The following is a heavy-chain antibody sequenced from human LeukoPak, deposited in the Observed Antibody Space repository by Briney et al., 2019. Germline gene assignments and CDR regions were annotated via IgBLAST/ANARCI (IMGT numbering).Heavy chain of an antibody. Sequence: ASVKVSCKASGYTFTSYGISWVRQAPGQGLEWTGWISAYNGNTNYAQKLQGRVTMTTDTSTSTAYMELRSLRSDDTAVYYCARGPSPPDIVVVPAAKNWFDPWGQGTLVTVSS. D-gene: IGHD2-2*01. V-gene: IGHV1-18*01. CDR3: ARGPSPPDIVVVPAAKNWFDP. CDR1: GYTFTSYG. CDR2: ISAYNGNT. J-gene: IGHJ5*02.